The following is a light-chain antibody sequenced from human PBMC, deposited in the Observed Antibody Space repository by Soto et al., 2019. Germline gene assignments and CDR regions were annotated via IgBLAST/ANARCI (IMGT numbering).Light chain of an antibody. Sequence: DIQMTQSPSTLSASVGDRVTITCRASQSISSWLAWYQQKPGKAPKLLIYDASSLESGVPSRLSGSGSGTAFSLTISSLQPDDFATYYCQQYNSYSMYTFGQGTKLEIK. CDR2: DAS. J-gene: IGKJ2*01. CDR3: QQYNSYSMYT. CDR1: QSISSW. V-gene: IGKV1-5*01.